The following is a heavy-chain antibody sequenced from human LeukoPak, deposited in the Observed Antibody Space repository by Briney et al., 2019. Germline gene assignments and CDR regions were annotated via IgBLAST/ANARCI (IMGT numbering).Heavy chain of an antibody. D-gene: IGHD3-16*01. Sequence: GGSLRLSCAASGFTFSSYGMHWVRQAPGKGLEWVANIEQDGSEKNYEDSVKGRFTISRDNAKNSLFLQMNSLRAEDTAVYYCATDASSYGVWGQGTLVTVSS. CDR3: ATDASSYGV. CDR2: IEQDGSEK. V-gene: IGHV3-7*01. J-gene: IGHJ4*02. CDR1: GFTFSSYG.